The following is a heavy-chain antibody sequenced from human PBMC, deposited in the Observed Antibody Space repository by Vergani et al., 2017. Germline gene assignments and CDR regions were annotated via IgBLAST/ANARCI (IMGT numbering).Heavy chain of an antibody. V-gene: IGHV4-34*01. J-gene: IGHJ6*02. CDR3: ARVNTETNGHLYYYYDMDV. Sequence: QVQLQQWGGGLLKPSETLSLTCVVNGGSFTSYHWTWIRQSPGEGLEWVGDIDHTGRPDYNPSLKSRLTMLVDKSRTQFSLTLNSVTATDTAIYFCARVNTETNGHLYYYYDMDVWGQGTAVTVS. CDR1: GGSFTSYH. D-gene: IGHD4-11*01. CDR2: IDHTGRP.